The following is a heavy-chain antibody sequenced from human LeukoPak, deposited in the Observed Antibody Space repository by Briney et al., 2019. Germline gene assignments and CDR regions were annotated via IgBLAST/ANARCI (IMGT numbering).Heavy chain of an antibody. V-gene: IGHV3-23*01. D-gene: IGHD3-22*01. J-gene: IGHJ4*02. CDR2: ISGSGGST. CDR3: AKERYYYDSSGYLDP. CDR1: GFTFDDYA. Sequence: GGSLRLSXAASGFTFDDYAMHWVRQAPGKGLEWVSAISGSGGSTYYADSVKGRFTISRDNSKNMLYLQMNSLRAEDTAVYYCAKERYYYDSSGYLDPWGQGTLVTVSS.